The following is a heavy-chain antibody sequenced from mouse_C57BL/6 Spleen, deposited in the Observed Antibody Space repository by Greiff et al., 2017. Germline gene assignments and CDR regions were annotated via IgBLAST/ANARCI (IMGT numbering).Heavy chain of an antibody. CDR2: IHPNSGST. CDR3: AKPYLITTVVDWYFDV. V-gene: IGHV1-64*01. J-gene: IGHJ1*03. Sequence: QVQLQQPGAELVKPGASVKLSCKASGYTFTSYWMYWVKQRPGQGLEWIGMIHPNSGSTNYNEKFKSKATLTVDKPSSTAYMQLSSLTSEDSAVYYCAKPYLITTVVDWYFDVWGTGTTVTVSS. D-gene: IGHD1-1*01. CDR1: GYTFTSYW.